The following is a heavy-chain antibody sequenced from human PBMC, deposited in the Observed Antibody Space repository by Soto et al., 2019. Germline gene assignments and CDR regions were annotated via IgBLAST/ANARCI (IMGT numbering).Heavy chain of an antibody. Sequence: SETLSLTCAVYGGSFSGYYWSWIRQPPGKGLEWIGEINHSGSTNYNPSLKSRVTISVDTSKNQFSLKLSSVTAADTAAYYCARGRVVRGEPFDYWGQGTLVTVSS. CDR1: GGSFSGYY. CDR2: INHSGST. J-gene: IGHJ4*02. V-gene: IGHV4-34*01. D-gene: IGHD3-10*01. CDR3: ARGRVVRGEPFDY.